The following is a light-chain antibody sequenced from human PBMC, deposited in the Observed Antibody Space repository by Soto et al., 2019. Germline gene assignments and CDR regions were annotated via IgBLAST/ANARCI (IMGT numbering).Light chain of an antibody. Sequence: QSALTQPASVSGSPGQSITISCSGTSRDIGAYNLVSWYQQPPGKAPKLLIYEGRNRPSGISYRFSGSKSGTTASLTISSLLPEGEADYYCSAYTSRSTLVFGGGTKLTVL. J-gene: IGLJ2*01. CDR3: SAYTSRSTLV. CDR2: EGR. V-gene: IGLV2-14*01. CDR1: SRDIGAYNL.